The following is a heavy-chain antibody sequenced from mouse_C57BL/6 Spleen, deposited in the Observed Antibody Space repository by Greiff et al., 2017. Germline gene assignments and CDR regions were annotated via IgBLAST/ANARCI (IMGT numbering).Heavy chain of an antibody. V-gene: IGHV1-82*01. CDR2: IYPGDGDT. J-gene: IGHJ2*01. CDR3: ARIYDYDGY. CDR1: GYAFSSSW. Sequence: VQLQQSGPELVKPGASVKISCKASGYAFSSSWMNWVKQRPGTGLEWIGRIYPGDGDTNYNGKFKGKATLTADKSSSTAYMQLSSLTSEDSAVYFCARIYDYDGYWGQGTTLTVSS. D-gene: IGHD2-4*01.